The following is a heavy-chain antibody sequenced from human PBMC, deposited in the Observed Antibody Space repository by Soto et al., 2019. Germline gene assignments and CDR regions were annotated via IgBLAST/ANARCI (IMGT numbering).Heavy chain of an antibody. CDR2: IYYTGKT. V-gene: IGHV4-30-4*01. CDR1: GDYIHVGGYY. CDR3: GRDLTSNANCIDH. J-gene: IGHJ5*02. D-gene: IGHD2-2*01. Sequence: SETLSLTCSVSGDYIHVGGYYWTWIRQRPGKGLEWMGYIYYTGKTYYNPSLESRLTMSVDRTKNQFSLRLTAVTAADTAVYFCGRDLTSNANCIDHWGQGTLVTVSS.